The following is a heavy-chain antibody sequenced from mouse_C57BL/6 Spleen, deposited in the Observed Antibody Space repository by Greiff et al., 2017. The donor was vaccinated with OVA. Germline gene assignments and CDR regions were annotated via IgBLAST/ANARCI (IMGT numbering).Heavy chain of an antibody. J-gene: IGHJ4*01. Sequence: QVQLQQPGAELVRPGSSVKLSCKASGYTFTSYWMHWVKQRPIQGLEWIGNIDPSDSETNYNQKFKDKATLTVDKSSSTAYMQLSSLTSEDSAVYYCATIYDGYYDYAMDYWGQGTSVTVSS. CDR3: ATIYDGYYDYAMDY. V-gene: IGHV1-52*01. CDR1: GYTFTSYW. CDR2: IDPSDSET. D-gene: IGHD2-3*01.